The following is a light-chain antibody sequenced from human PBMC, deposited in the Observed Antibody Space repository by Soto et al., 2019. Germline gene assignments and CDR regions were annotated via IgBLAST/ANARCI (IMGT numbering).Light chain of an antibody. J-gene: IGKJ2*01. Sequence: ERVMTQSPATLSVSPGERATLSCRASQSVSSHLAWYQQKPGQAPRLLIYDTSIRATGVSVRFSGSGYGTEFTLTINKQQSEDFAVYFCQHYNNWPHTFGQGTKLEI. CDR1: QSVSSH. CDR2: DTS. V-gene: IGKV3-15*01. CDR3: QHYNNWPHT.